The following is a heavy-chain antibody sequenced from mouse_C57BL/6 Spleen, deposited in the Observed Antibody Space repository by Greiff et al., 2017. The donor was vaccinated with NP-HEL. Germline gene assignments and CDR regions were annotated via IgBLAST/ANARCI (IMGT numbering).Heavy chain of an antibody. D-gene: IGHD1-1*01. CDR3: TRLGSSLYAMDY. CDR2: ISSGGDYI. Sequence: EVNVVESGEGLVKPGGSLKLSCAASGFTFSSYAMSWVRQTPEKRLAWVAYISSGGDYIYYADTVKGRFTISRDNARNTLYLQMSSLKSEDTAMYYCTRLGSSLYAMDYWGQGTSVTVSS. J-gene: IGHJ4*01. CDR1: GFTFSSYA. V-gene: IGHV5-9-1*02.